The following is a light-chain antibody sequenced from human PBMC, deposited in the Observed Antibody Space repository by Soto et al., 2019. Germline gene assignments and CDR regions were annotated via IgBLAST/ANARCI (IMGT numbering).Light chain of an antibody. CDR3: AAWDDSLNGPV. Sequence: QSALTQPPSASGSPGQSVAISCTGTSSDVGGYNYVSWYQQHPGTAPKLLIYSNNQRPSGVPDRFSGSKSGTSASLAISGLQSEDEADYYCAAWDDSLNGPVFGGGTKLTVL. CDR2: SNN. CDR1: SSDVGGYNY. J-gene: IGLJ2*01. V-gene: IGLV1-44*01.